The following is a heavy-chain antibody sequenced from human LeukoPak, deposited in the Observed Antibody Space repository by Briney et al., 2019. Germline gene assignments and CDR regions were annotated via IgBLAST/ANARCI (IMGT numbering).Heavy chain of an antibody. Sequence: PGRSLRLSCAASGFTFSSYGMPWVRQAPGKGLEWVAVIWYDGSNKYYADSVKGRFTISRDNSKNTLYLQMNSLRAEDTAVYYCARDASDLRFLEWLQPYYYYYGMDVWGQGTTVTVSS. V-gene: IGHV3-33*01. CDR2: IWYDGSNK. CDR1: GFTFSSYG. CDR3: ARDASDLRFLEWLQPYYYYYGMDV. D-gene: IGHD3-3*01. J-gene: IGHJ6*02.